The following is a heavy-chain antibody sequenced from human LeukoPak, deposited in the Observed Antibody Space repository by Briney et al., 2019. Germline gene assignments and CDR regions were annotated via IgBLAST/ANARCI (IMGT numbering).Heavy chain of an antibody. CDR1: GFTFSDYY. V-gene: IGHV3-11*01. CDR3: ARDIVVVVARFLYYYYGMDV. Sequence: PGGSLRLSCAASGFTFSDYYMSWIRQAPGKGLEWVSYTSSSGSTIYYADSVKGRFTISRDNAKNSLYLQMNSLRAEDTAVCYCARDIVVVVARFLYYYYGMDVWGQGTTVTVSS. D-gene: IGHD2-15*01. J-gene: IGHJ6*02. CDR2: TSSSGSTI.